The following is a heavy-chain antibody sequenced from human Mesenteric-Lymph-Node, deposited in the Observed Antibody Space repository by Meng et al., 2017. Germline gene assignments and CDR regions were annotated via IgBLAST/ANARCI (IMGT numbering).Heavy chain of an antibody. CDR2: ISWNSGSI. J-gene: IGHJ3*02. D-gene: IGHD6-19*01. Sequence: GGSLRLSCAASGFTVSSNYMSWVRQAPGKGLEWVSGISWNSGSIGYADSVKGRFTISRDNAKNSLYLQMNSLRAEDTALYYCAKGYSSGLDAFDIWGQGTMVTVSS. CDR3: AKGYSSGLDAFDI. CDR1: GFTVSSNY. V-gene: IGHV3-9*01.